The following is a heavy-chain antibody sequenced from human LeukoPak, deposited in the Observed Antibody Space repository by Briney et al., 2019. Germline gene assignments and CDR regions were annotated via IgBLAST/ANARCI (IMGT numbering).Heavy chain of an antibody. Sequence: HPGGSLRLSCAASGFTFSSYAMSWVRQAPGKGLEWVSAISGSGGSTYYADSVKGRFTISRDNSKNTLYLQMNSLRAEDTAVYYCAKDLSWFGELLPYYFDYWGQGTLVTVSS. D-gene: IGHD3-10*01. CDR2: ISGSGGST. J-gene: IGHJ4*02. CDR1: GFTFSSYA. V-gene: IGHV3-23*01. CDR3: AKDLSWFGELLPYYFDY.